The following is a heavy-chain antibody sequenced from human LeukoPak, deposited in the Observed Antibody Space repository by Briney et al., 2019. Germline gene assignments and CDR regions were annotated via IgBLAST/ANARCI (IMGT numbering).Heavy chain of an antibody. D-gene: IGHD5-12*01. CDR1: GYTFTGYY. Sequence: ASVKVSCKASGYTFTGYYMHWVRQALGQGLEWLGWISPNTAGTHYAQNFQDRVTMTRDTSISTAYMDLSRLRSDDTAVYYCARDRGYSGYDVWGQGTLVTVSS. J-gene: IGHJ4*02. CDR3: ARDRGYSGYDV. CDR2: ISPNTAGT. V-gene: IGHV1-2*02.